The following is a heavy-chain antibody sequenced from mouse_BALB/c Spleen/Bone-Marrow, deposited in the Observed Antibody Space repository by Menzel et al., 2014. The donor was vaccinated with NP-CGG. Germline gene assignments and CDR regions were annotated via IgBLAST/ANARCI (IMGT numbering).Heavy chain of an antibody. CDR1: GYTFXSYW. Sequence: QVHVKQSGAELMKPGASVKISCKATGYTFXSYWIEWVKQRPGHGLEWIGEILPGSGSTNYNEKFKGKATFTADTSSNTAYMQLSSLTSEDSAVYYCARVSDGYYSYWYFDVWGAGTTVTVSS. V-gene: IGHV1-9*01. CDR3: ARVSDGYYSYWYFDV. CDR2: ILPGSGST. J-gene: IGHJ1*01. D-gene: IGHD2-3*01.